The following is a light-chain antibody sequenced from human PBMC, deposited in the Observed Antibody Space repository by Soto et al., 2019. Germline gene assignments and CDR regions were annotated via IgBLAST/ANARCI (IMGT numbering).Light chain of an antibody. CDR2: DAS. Sequence: EIVLTQSPATLSLSPGEGATLSCRASQSIGTYLAWYQHKPGQAPRLLIYDASNRATGIPARFSGSGSGTDFSLTISSLEPEDFAVYYCQLYGTSPKPFGQGTKVEIK. CDR3: QLYGTSPKP. CDR1: QSIGTY. J-gene: IGKJ1*01. V-gene: IGKV3-11*01.